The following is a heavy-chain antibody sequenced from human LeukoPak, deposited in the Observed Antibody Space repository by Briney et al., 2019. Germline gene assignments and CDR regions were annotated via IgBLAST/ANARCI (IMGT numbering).Heavy chain of an antibody. V-gene: IGHV1-18*01. D-gene: IGHD3-22*01. CDR3: ARDQDPYYYDSSGYLGDY. CDR2: ISAYNGNT. J-gene: IGHJ4*02. CDR1: GYTFTSYG. Sequence: ASAKVSCKASGYTFTSYGISWVRQAPGQGLEWMGWISAYNGNTNYAQKLQGRVTMTTDTSTSTAYMELRSLRSDDTAVYYCARDQDPYYYDSSGYLGDYWGQGTLVTVSS.